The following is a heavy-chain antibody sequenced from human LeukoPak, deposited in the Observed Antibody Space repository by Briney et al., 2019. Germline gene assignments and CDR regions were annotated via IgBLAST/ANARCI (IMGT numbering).Heavy chain of an antibody. D-gene: IGHD4-17*01. J-gene: IGHJ4*02. Sequence: GGSLRLSCAASGFTFSSYSMNWVRQAPGKGLEWVSSISSTNTYIYYADSVKGRFTVSRDIAESPLYLQMDSLRVEDSAVYYCARGFEDYGDYGKSFDYWGQGTLVTVSS. CDR3: ARGFEDYGDYGKSFDY. CDR1: GFTFSSYS. V-gene: IGHV3-21*01. CDR2: ISSTNTYI.